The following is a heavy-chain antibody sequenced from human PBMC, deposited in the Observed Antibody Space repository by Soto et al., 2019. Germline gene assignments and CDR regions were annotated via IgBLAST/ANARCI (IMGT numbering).Heavy chain of an antibody. V-gene: IGHV1-8*02. CDR1: GYTFTSYG. CDR3: ARDITIFGVVIKSYSMDV. CDR2: ISANSGNT. J-gene: IGHJ6*03. Sequence: ASVKVSCKASGYTFTSYGISWVRQAPGQGLEWMGWISANSGNTSYAQKLQGRVTMTRNTSISTAYMELSSLRSEDTAVYYCARDITIFGVVIKSYSMDVWGKGTTVTVSS. D-gene: IGHD3-3*01.